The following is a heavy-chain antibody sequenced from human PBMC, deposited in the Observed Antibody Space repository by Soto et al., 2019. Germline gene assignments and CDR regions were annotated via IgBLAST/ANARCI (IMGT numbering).Heavy chain of an antibody. Sequence: EMQLVESGGGLVQPGGSLRLSCAAPGFTLNGLWIHWVRQAPGKGLEWVSRVDIDARVTSYADSVKGRFTISTDNAKNAVHLKRESGGVEARAVYFCARVFHFWGRGTLFTVSS. J-gene: IGHJ4*02. CDR1: GFTLNGLW. V-gene: IGHV3-74*01. CDR3: ARVFHF. CDR2: VDIDARVT.